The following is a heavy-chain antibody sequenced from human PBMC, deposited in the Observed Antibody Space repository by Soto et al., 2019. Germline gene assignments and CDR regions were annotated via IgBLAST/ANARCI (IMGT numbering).Heavy chain of an antibody. CDR2: ISWNSGSI. J-gene: IGHJ4*02. V-gene: IGHV3-9*01. Sequence: GGSLRFSCAASGFTFDDYAMHWVRQAPGKGLEWVSGISWNSGSIGYADSVKGRFTISRDNAKNSLYLQMNSLRAEDTALYYCAKDLYDSSGYYFFDYWGQGTLVTVSS. D-gene: IGHD3-22*01. CDR3: AKDLYDSSGYYFFDY. CDR1: GFTFDDYA.